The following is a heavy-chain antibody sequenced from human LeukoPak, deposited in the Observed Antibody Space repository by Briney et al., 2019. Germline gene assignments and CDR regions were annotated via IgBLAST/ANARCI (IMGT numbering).Heavy chain of an antibody. D-gene: IGHD5-12*01. Sequence: GGSLRLSCAVSGFTFDDYAMHWVRQVPGKGLEWVSGINWNSDSIGYADSVKGRFTTSRDNAKNSLYLQMDSLRAEDTAFYYCAINGGGDSGYGNFDYWGQGTLVTVSS. CDR1: GFTFDDYA. V-gene: IGHV3-9*01. CDR3: AINGGGDSGYGNFDY. J-gene: IGHJ4*02. CDR2: INWNSDSI.